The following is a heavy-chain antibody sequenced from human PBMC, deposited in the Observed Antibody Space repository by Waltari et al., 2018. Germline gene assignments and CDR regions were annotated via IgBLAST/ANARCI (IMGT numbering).Heavy chain of an antibody. D-gene: IGHD3-22*01. J-gene: IGHJ4*02. CDR3: ATFPLYSYDSSGSPPYDY. CDR1: GYTLTELS. Sequence: QVQLVQSGAEVKKPGASVKVSCKVSGYTLTELSMHWVRQAPGKGLARMGGLDPEDGGTIDAQRFQGRVTITEDTSTDTAYMELSSLRSEDTAVYYCATFPLYSYDSSGSPPYDYWGQGTLVTVSS. V-gene: IGHV1-24*01. CDR2: LDPEDGGT.